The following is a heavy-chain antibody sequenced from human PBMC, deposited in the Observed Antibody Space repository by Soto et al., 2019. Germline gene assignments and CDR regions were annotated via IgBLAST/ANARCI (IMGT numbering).Heavy chain of an antibody. CDR3: ARGCSSSTCPRPYYGMDV. CDR1: GGSISSGDYY. J-gene: IGHJ6*02. CDR2: IYYSGST. Sequence: TSETLSLTCTVSGGSISSGDYYWSWNRQPPGKGLEWMGYIYYSGSTYYNPSLKSRLTISVDTSKNQFSLKLSSVTAADTAVYYCARGCSSSTCPRPYYGMDVWGQGTTVTVSS. V-gene: IGHV4-30-4*01. D-gene: IGHD2-2*01.